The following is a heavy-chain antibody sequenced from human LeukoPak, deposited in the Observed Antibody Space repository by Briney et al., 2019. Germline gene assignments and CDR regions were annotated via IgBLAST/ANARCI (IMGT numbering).Heavy chain of an antibody. V-gene: IGHV1-69*13. CDR2: IIPIFGTA. D-gene: IGHD3-9*01. Sequence: SVKVSCKASGGTFSSYAIRWVRQAPGQGLEWMGGIIPIFGTANYAQKFQGRVTITADESTSTAYMELSSLGSEDTAVYYCARALRYFDWPYYYYYYMDVWGKGTTVTISS. J-gene: IGHJ6*03. CDR1: GGTFSSYA. CDR3: ARALRYFDWPYYYYYYMDV.